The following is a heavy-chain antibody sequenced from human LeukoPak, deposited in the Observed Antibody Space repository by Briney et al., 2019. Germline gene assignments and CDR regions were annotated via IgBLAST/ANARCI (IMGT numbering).Heavy chain of an antibody. J-gene: IGHJ4*02. CDR2: IRYDGGNK. D-gene: IGHD5-18*01. CDR1: GFTFSSYG. V-gene: IGHV3-30*02. CDR3: AKGGNGYSYGYFDY. Sequence: GGSLRLSCAASGFTFSSYGMHWVRQAPGKGLEWVAFIRYDGGNKYYADSVKGRFTISRDNSKNTLHLQMNSLRTEDTAVYYCAKGGNGYSYGYFDYWGQGTLVTVSS.